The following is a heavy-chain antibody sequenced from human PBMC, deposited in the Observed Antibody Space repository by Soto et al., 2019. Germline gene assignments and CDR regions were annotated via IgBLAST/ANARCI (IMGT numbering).Heavy chain of an antibody. CDR3: VKDMGQAAVGIRYPYGLDV. D-gene: IGHD6-13*01. J-gene: IGHJ6*02. CDR2: LSSNGIGT. Sequence: GGSLRLSCSGSGFTVSSFGMHWVRQAPGKGLEHVSTLSSNGIGTYYADSVKGRFTFSRDTSNNTLYLQMSSLRTEDTAVYYCVKDMGQAAVGIRYPYGLDVWGLGTTVTVSS. V-gene: IGHV3-64D*06. CDR1: GFTVSSFG.